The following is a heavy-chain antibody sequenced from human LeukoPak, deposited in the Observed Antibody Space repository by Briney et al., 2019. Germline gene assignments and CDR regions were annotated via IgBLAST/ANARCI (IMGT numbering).Heavy chain of an antibody. Sequence: ASVKVSCKASGYTFTSYGISWVRQAPGQGLEWMGWISAYNGNTNYAQKLQGRVTMTTDTSTSTAYMELRSLRSDDTAVYYCARVATGRLVVVIQDNYGMDVWGQGTTVTVSS. D-gene: IGHD3-22*01. J-gene: IGHJ6*02. CDR2: ISAYNGNT. CDR3: ARVATGRLVVVIQDNYGMDV. CDR1: GYTFTSYG. V-gene: IGHV1-18*01.